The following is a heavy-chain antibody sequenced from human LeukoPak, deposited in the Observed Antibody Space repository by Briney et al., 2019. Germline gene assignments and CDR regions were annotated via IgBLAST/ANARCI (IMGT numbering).Heavy chain of an antibody. J-gene: IGHJ4*02. CDR3: ARASRGYSGYDKTYYFDY. D-gene: IGHD5-12*01. V-gene: IGHV4-38-2*02. Sequence: PSETRSFTCPVSGSSISSGYYWGWIRQPPGKGLEWIGSIYHSVSTYYNPSLKSRVTISVDTSKNQFSLKLSSVTAAGTAVYYCARASRGYSGYDKTYYFDYWGQGTLVTVSS. CDR1: GSSISSGYY. CDR2: IYHSVST.